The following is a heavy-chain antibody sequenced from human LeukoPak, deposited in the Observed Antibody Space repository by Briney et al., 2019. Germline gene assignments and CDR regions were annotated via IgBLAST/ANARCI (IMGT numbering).Heavy chain of an antibody. CDR1: GFTFSSHW. D-gene: IGHD3-16*01. Sequence: GGSLRLSCVASGFTFSSHWMSWVRQAPGKGLEWVANIWQEGSEKYYVDSVKGRFTISRDNTRNSLFLHMNSLRAEDTAVYFCARDQNLTSWGLDYFDYWGQGTLVTVSS. J-gene: IGHJ4*02. CDR3: ARDQNLTSWGLDYFDY. V-gene: IGHV3-7*01. CDR2: IWQEGSEK.